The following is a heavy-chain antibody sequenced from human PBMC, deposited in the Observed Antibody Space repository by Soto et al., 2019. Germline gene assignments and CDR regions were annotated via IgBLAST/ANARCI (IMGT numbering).Heavy chain of an antibody. CDR3: VRQTYSSGSNDY. V-gene: IGHV4-59*08. CDR2: IYYSGST. CDR1: GGSISSYY. D-gene: IGHD6-19*01. Sequence: SETLSLTCTVSGGSISSYYWSWIRQPPGKGLEWIGYIYYSGSTNYNPSLKSRVTMSVDTSKNQFSLKLSSVTAADTAVYYCVRQTYSSGSNDYWGQGTLVTVSS. J-gene: IGHJ4*02.